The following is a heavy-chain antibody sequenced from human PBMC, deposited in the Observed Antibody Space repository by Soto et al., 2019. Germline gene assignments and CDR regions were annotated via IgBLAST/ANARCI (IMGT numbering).Heavy chain of an antibody. CDR1: GFAFDNYA. Sequence: QVQLVESGGGVVQPGTSLRLSCEASGFAFDNYAMHWVRQVPGKGLEWMAVVSYDGHNKYYAESVEGRFTISKDNSINTVFLHMRGLRAEDTAVYYCARYLVRGTITLNYYYYGLDVWGQGTTVTVSS. J-gene: IGHJ6*02. CDR3: ARYLVRGTITLNYYYYGLDV. D-gene: IGHD3-10*01. V-gene: IGHV3-30-3*01. CDR2: VSYDGHNK.